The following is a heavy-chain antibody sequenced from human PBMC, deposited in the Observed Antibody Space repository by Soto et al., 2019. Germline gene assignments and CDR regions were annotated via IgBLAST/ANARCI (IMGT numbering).Heavy chain of an antibody. CDR3: ARGITMVRGVIFSPYFDY. CDR1: GGSISSGGYY. J-gene: IGHJ4*02. V-gene: IGHV4-31*03. D-gene: IGHD3-10*01. CDR2: IYYSGST. Sequence: TLSLTCTVSGGSISSGGYYWSWIRQHPGKGLEWIGYIYYSGSTYYNPSLKSRVTISVDTSKNQFSLKLSSVTAADTAVYYCARGITMVRGVIFSPYFDYWGQGTLVTSPQ.